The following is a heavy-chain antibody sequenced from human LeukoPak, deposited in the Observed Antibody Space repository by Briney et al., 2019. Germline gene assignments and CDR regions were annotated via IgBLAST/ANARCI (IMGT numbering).Heavy chain of an antibody. J-gene: IGHJ5*02. CDR3: AMRRSYFDP. D-gene: IGHD3-9*01. V-gene: IGHV3-7*01. Sequence: PGGSLRLSCAGSGCTFSSYWMSWVRQAPGKGLEWVANIKQDGSEKYYVDSVKGRFTISRDNAKNSLYLQMNSLRAEDTAVYYCAMRRSYFDPWGQGTLVTVSS. CDR1: GCTFSSYW. CDR2: IKQDGSEK.